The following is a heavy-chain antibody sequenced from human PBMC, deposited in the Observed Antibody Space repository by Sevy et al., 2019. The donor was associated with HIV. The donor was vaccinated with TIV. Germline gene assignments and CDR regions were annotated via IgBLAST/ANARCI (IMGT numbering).Heavy chain of an antibody. CDR2: LSGSGGSI. D-gene: IGHD1-26*01. Sequence: GGSLRLSCAASGFTSSNYAMSWVRQAPGKGLEWVSGLSGSGGSIYYADSVKGRFTISRDNSRNTLYLQMNSLRAEDTAVYYCAKDRIWELGDSFDVWGPGTMVTVSS. CDR3: AKDRIWELGDSFDV. V-gene: IGHV3-23*01. CDR1: GFTSSNYA. J-gene: IGHJ3*01.